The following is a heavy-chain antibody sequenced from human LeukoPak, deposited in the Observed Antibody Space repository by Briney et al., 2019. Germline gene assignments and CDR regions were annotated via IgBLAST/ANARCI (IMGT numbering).Heavy chain of an antibody. V-gene: IGHV3-48*04. CDR3: ARTPSSEQQLSFDY. CDR1: GFAFSSYG. J-gene: IGHJ4*02. D-gene: IGHD6-13*01. Sequence: QPGGSLRLSCAASGFAFSSYGMHWVRQAPGKGLEWVSYISSSGSTIYYADSVKGRFTISRDNAKNSLYLQMNSLRAEDTAVYYCARTPSSEQQLSFDYWGQGTLVTASS. CDR2: ISSSGSTI.